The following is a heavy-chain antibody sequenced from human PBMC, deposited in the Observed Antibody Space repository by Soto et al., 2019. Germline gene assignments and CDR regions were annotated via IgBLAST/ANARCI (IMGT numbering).Heavy chain of an antibody. CDR2: FDPEDGET. D-gene: IGHD3-22*01. CDR1: GYTLTELS. CDR3: ATAEYDSSGYYQSPYYYYGMDV. V-gene: IGHV1-24*01. Sequence: ASVKVSCKVSGYTLTELSMHWVRQAPGKGLEWMGGFDPEDGETIYAQKFQGRVTMTEDTSTDTAYMELSSLRSEDTAVYYCATAEYDSSGYYQSPYYYYGMDVWGQGTTVTVSS. J-gene: IGHJ6*02.